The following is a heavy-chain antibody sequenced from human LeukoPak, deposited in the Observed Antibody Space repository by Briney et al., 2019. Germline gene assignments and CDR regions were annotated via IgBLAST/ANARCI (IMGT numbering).Heavy chain of an antibody. Sequence: GGSLRLSCAASGFTFSSYEMNWVRQAPGKGLEWVSSISSSSSYIYYADSVKGRFTISRDNAKNSLYLQMNSLRAEDTAVYYCARDWGSRGKFDIWGQGTMVTVSS. CDR2: ISSSSSYI. D-gene: IGHD3-16*01. CDR1: GFTFSSYE. V-gene: IGHV3-21*01. J-gene: IGHJ3*02. CDR3: ARDWGSRGKFDI.